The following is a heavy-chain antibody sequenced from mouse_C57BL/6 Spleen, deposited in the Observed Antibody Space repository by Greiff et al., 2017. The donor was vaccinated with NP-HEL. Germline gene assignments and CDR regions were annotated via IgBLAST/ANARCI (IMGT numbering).Heavy chain of an antibody. CDR1: GFTFTDYY. CDR3: ARLYGKHFDV. CDR2: IRNKANGYTT. D-gene: IGHD2-1*01. J-gene: IGHJ1*03. Sequence: DVHLVESGGGLVQPGGSLSLSCAASGFTFTDYYMSWVRQPPGKALEWLGFIRNKANGYTTEYSASVKGRFTISRDNSQSILYLQMNALRAEDSATYYCARLYGKHFDVWGTGTTVTVSS. V-gene: IGHV7-3*01.